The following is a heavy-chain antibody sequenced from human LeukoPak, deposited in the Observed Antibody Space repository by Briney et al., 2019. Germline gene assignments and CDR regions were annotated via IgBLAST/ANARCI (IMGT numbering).Heavy chain of an antibody. D-gene: IGHD2-2*01. CDR1: GGSISSSSYY. CDR2: IYYSGST. J-gene: IGHJ4*02. V-gene: IGHV4-39*02. CDR3: AREIRYCSSTSCSDYFDY. Sequence: SETLSLTCTVSGGSISSSSYYWGWIRQPPGKGLEWIGSIYYSGSTYYNPSLKSRVTISVDTSKNQFSLKLSSVTAADTAVYYCAREIRYCSSTSCSDYFDYWGQGTLVTVSS.